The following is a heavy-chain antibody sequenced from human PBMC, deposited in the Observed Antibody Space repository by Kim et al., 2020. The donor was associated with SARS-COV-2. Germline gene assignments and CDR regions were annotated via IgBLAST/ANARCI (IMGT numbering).Heavy chain of an antibody. D-gene: IGHD5-18*01. J-gene: IGHJ6*02. CDR3: ARRAYTAMYGMDV. CDR2: ISYDGSNK. Sequence: GGSLRLSCAASGFTFSSYAMHWVRQAPGKGLEWVAVISYDGSNKYYADSVKGRFTISRDNSKNTLYLQMNSLRAEDTAVYYCARRAYTAMYGMDVWGQGT. V-gene: IGHV3-30*04. CDR1: GFTFSSYA.